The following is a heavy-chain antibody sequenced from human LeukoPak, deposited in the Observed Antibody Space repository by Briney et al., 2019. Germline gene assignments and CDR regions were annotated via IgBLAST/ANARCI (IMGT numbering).Heavy chain of an antibody. CDR3: ARLGTPLFDY. D-gene: IGHD1-14*01. J-gene: IGHJ4*02. CDR1: GGSISSSSYY. CDR2: IYYSGST. Sequence: SETLSPTCTVSGGSISSSSYYWGWIRQPPGKGLEWIGSIYYSGSTYYNPSLKSRVTISVDTSKNQFSLKLSSVTAADTAVYYCARLGTPLFDYWGQGTLVTVSS. V-gene: IGHV4-39*01.